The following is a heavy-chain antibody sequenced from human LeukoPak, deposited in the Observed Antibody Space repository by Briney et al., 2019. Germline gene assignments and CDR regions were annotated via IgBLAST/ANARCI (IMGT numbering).Heavy chain of an antibody. J-gene: IGHJ4*02. CDR3: ARDLAAAGEYYFDY. V-gene: IGHV4-30-2*01. CDR2: IYHSGST. Sequence: SETLSLTCTVSGGSISSGGYYWSWIRQPPGKGLEWIGYIYHSGSTYYNPSLKSRVTISVDRSKNQFSLKLSSVTAADTAVYYCARDLAAAGEYYFDYWGQGTLVTVSS. CDR1: GGSISSGGYY. D-gene: IGHD6-13*01.